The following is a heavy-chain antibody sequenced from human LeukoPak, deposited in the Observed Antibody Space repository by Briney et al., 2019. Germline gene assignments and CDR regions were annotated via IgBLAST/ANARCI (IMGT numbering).Heavy chain of an antibody. V-gene: IGHV3-15*07. D-gene: IGHD4-17*01. CDR1: GFTFTNAW. CDR2: IKSKTDGGTT. Sequence: GGSLRLSCAASGFTFTNAWMNWVRQAPGKGLEWVGRIKSKTDGGTTDYAAPVKGRFTISRDDSKKTLYLQMNSLRAEDTAVYYCAREGYGDQGGFDYWGQGTLVTVSS. J-gene: IGHJ4*02. CDR3: AREGYGDQGGFDY.